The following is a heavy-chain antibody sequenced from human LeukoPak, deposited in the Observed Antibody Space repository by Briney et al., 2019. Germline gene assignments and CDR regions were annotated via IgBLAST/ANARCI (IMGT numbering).Heavy chain of an antibody. D-gene: IGHD3-22*01. CDR3: ARGHCYDSSGMYYFDY. Sequence: GGSLRLSCAASGFNFISYSMSWVRQAPGKGLEWVSSISSSSSYIYYADSVKGRFTISRDNAKNSLYLQMNSLRAEDTAVYYCARGHCYDSSGMYYFDYWGQGTLVTVSS. CDR2: ISSSSSYI. CDR1: GFNFISYS. V-gene: IGHV3-21*01. J-gene: IGHJ4*02.